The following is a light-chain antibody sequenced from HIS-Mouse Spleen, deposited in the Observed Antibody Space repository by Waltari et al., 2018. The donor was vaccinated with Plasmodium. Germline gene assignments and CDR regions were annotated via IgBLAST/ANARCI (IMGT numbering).Light chain of an antibody. V-gene: IGLV2-23*01. CDR2: EGR. CDR3: CSYAGSSTYV. Sequence: QSALTQPASVSGSPGQSITISCTGTSSDVGSYNLVSWYQQHPGKAPKLMIYEGRKRPSGVFNRFSGSKSGNTASLTISGLQAEDEADYYCCSYAGSSTYVFGTGTKVTVL. CDR1: SSDVGSYNL. J-gene: IGLJ1*01.